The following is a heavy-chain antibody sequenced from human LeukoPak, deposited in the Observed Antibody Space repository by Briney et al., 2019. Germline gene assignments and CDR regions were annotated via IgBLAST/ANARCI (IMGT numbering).Heavy chain of an antibody. CDR2: IYYSGST. D-gene: IGHD6-19*01. CDR3: ARDAAAVAGTHYFDY. CDR1: GGSISSSSYY. Sequence: KPSETLSLTCTVSGGSISSSSYYWGWIRQPPGKGLEWIGSIYYSGSTYYNPSPKSRVTISVDTSKNQFSLKLSSVTAADTAVYYCARDAAAVAGTHYFDYWGQGTLVTVSS. J-gene: IGHJ4*02. V-gene: IGHV4-39*07.